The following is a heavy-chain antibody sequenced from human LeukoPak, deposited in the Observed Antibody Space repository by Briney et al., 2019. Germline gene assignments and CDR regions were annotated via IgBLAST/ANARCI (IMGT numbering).Heavy chain of an antibody. J-gene: IGHJ4*02. CDR1: GGAFSSYA. V-gene: IGHV1-69*05. D-gene: IGHD3-16*02. CDR2: IIPIFGTA. Sequence: SVKVSCKASGGAFSSYAISWVRQAPGQGLEWMGGIIPIFGTANYAQKFQGRVTITTDESTSTAYMELSSLRSEDTAVYYCARGNLFVRGTYYFDYWGQGTLVTVSS. CDR3: ARGNLFVRGTYYFDY.